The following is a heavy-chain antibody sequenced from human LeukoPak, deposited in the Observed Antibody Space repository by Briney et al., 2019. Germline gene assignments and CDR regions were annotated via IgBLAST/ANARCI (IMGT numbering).Heavy chain of an antibody. CDR3: ASGPTYYDILTGYHPRYYFDY. V-gene: IGHV4-39*01. J-gene: IGHJ4*02. Sequence: SYFWMSWVRQPPGKGLEWIGSIYYSGSTYYNPSLKSRVTISVDTSKNQFSLKLSSVTAADTAVYYCASGPTYYDILTGYHPRYYFDYWGQGTLVTVSS. CDR1: SYF. D-gene: IGHD3-9*01. CDR2: IYYSGST.